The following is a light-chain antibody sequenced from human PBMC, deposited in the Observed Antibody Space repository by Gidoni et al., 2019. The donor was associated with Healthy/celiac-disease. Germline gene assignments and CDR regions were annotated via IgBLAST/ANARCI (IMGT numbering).Light chain of an antibody. CDR1: QSISSY. V-gene: IGKV1-39*01. CDR3: QQSYSTPVT. J-gene: IGKJ3*01. CDR2: AAS. Sequence: DIQMTQSPSSLSASVGDRVTITCLASQSISSYLNWYQQKPGKAPKLLIYAASSLQSGVPSRCSGSGSGTDCTLTISSRQPEDFATYYCQQSYSTPVTFGPGTKVDIK.